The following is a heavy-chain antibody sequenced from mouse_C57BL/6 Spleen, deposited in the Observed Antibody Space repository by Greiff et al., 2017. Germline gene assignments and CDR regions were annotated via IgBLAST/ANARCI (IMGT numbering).Heavy chain of an antibody. D-gene: IGHD2-3*01. V-gene: IGHV5-4*01. Sequence: EVQVVESGGGLVKPGGSLKLSCAASGFTFSSYAMSWVRQTPEKRLEWVATISDGGSYTYYPDNVKGRFTISRDNAKNNLYLQMSHLKSEDTAMYYCASLDGYYLAWFAYWGQGTLVTVSA. J-gene: IGHJ3*01. CDR3: ASLDGYYLAWFAY. CDR1: GFTFSSYA. CDR2: ISDGGSYT.